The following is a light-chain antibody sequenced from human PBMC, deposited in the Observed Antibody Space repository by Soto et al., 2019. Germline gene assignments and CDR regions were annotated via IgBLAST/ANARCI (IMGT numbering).Light chain of an antibody. Sequence: QSALTQPASVSGSPGQSITISCTGTNNDVGSYNYVSWYQQHPCKAPKVMIYDVSNRPSGVSYRFSGSKSGNTASLTISGLQAEDEADYYCSSYTTSSTYVFGTGTKVTVL. CDR2: DVS. V-gene: IGLV2-14*01. CDR3: SSYTTSSTYV. J-gene: IGLJ1*01. CDR1: NNDVGSYNY.